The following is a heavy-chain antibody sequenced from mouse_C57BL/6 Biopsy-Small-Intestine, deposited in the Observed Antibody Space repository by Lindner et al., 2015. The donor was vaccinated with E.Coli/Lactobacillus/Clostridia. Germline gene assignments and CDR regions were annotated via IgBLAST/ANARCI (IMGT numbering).Heavy chain of an antibody. D-gene: IGHD2-5*01. Sequence: VQLQESGPELVKPGASVRMSCKASGYTFTTYPIEWMKQNHGKSLEWIGNFHPYNDDTKYNEKFKGKATLTVEKSSTTVYLELSRLTSDDSGVYYCARGYYSNYYAMDYWGQGTSVTVSS. CDR1: GYTFTTYP. V-gene: IGHV1-47*01. J-gene: IGHJ4*01. CDR2: FHPYNDDT. CDR3: ARGYYSNYYAMDY.